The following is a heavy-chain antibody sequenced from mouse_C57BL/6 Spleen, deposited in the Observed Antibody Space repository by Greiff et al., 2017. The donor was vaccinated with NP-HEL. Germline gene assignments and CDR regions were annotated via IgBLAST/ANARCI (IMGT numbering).Heavy chain of an antibody. J-gene: IGHJ4*01. Sequence: QVQLQQSGAELVRPGASVKLSCKASGYTFTDYYINWVKQRPGQGLEWIARIYPGSGNTYYNEKFKGKATLTAEKSSSTAYMQLSSLTSEDSAVYFCAREDYGSRTGYAMDYWGQGTSVTVSS. CDR1: GYTFTDYY. V-gene: IGHV1-76*01. D-gene: IGHD1-1*01. CDR2: IYPGSGNT. CDR3: AREDYGSRTGYAMDY.